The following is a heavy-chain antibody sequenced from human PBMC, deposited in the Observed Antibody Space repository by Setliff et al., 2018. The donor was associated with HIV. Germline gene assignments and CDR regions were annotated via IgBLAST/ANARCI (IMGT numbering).Heavy chain of an antibody. J-gene: IGHJ6*03. Sequence: AASVKVSCKASGYTFTGYYMQWVRQAPGQGLEWMGWINPNSGGTNYAQKFQDRVIMTRDTSISTAYMELSSLRSDDTAVYYCASAGLSSTPYYYYYYMDVWGKGTTVTVSS. D-gene: IGHD1-1*01. CDR2: INPNSGGT. V-gene: IGHV1-2*02. CDR1: GYTFTGYY. CDR3: ASAGLSSTPYYYYYYMDV.